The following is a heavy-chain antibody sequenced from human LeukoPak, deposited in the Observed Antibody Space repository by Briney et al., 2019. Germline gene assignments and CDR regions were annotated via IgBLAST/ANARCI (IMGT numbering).Heavy chain of an antibody. V-gene: IGHV3-7*01. Sequence: GGSLRLSCAASGFTFSSYWMSWVRQAPGKGLEWVASIKQDGSEKYYVDSVKGRFTISRDNAENSLYLQMNSLRAEDTALYYCARAPGEGWFDPWGQGTLVTVSS. D-gene: IGHD4-17*01. CDR1: GFTFSSYW. CDR2: IKQDGSEK. J-gene: IGHJ5*02. CDR3: ARAPGEGWFDP.